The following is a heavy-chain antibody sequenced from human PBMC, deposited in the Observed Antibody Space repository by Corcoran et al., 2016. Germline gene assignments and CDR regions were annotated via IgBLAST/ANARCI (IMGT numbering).Heavy chain of an antibody. V-gene: IGHV1-46*01. CDR2: INPRGGRT. Sequence: QVQLVQSGAEVKKPGASVKVSCKASGYTFTSYYMHWVRQAPGQGLVWMGLINPRGGRTSYAQKCKGRGTMTRETSTRTVDMERSSLRSEDTAVYYCARLGVGATSYWGQGTLVTVSS. J-gene: IGHJ4*02. CDR1: GYTFTSYY. D-gene: IGHD1-26*01. CDR3: ARLGVGATSY.